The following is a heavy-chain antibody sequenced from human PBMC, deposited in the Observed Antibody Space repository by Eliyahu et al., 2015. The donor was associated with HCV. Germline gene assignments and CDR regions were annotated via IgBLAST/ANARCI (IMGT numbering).Heavy chain of an antibody. CDR3: AREPIMAGFDY. V-gene: IGHV1-2*02. J-gene: IGHJ4*02. CDR2: INPNSGAT. CDR1: GYTFTGYY. D-gene: IGHD3-16*01. Sequence: QVQLVQSGAEVKKPGASVKVSCKASGYTFTGYYMHWVRQAPGQGLEWMGWINPNSGATNYAQKFQGRFTMTRDTSISTAYMELSRLRSDDTAVYYCAREPIMAGFDYWGQGTLVTVSS.